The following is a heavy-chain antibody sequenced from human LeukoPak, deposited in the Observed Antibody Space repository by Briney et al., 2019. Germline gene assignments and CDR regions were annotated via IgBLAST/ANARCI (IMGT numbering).Heavy chain of an antibody. J-gene: IGHJ3*02. V-gene: IGHV1-46*01. Sequence: APVKVSCKASGYTFTSYYMHWVRQAPGQGLEWMGIINPSGGSTSYAQKFQGRVTMTRDMSTSTVYMELSSLRSEDAAVYYCARKSRRAIDAFDIWGQGTMVTVSS. D-gene: IGHD1-26*01. CDR2: INPSGGST. CDR3: ARKSRRAIDAFDI. CDR1: GYTFTSYY.